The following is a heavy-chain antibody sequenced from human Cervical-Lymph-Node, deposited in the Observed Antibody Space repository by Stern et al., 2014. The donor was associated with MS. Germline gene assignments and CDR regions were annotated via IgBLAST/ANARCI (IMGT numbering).Heavy chain of an antibody. CDR2: MYHSGRS. V-gene: IGHV4-30-2*01. D-gene: IGHD6-6*01. CDR1: GDSISSGGYS. CDR3: ARGLYSSSSVWAY. J-gene: IGHJ4*02. Sequence: QMQLQESGSGLVKPSQTLSLTCAVSGDSISSGGYSLSWIRQPPGKGLEWIGYMYHSGRSSYNPSLKSRVTISVDRSKNQFSLRLSSVTAADTAVYYCARGLYSSSSVWAYWGQGTLVTVSS.